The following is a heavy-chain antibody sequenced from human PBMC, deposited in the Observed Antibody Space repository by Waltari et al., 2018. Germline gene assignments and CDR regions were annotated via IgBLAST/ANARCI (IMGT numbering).Heavy chain of an antibody. CDR1: GGSISSYY. CDR2: IYYSGST. V-gene: IGHV4-59*01. Sequence: QVQLQESGPGLVKPSETLSLTCTVSGGSISSYYWSWIRQPPGKGLEWIGYIYYSGSTTYTPSLKSRVTISVDTSKNQFSLKLSSVTAADTAVYYCARDRTNGVAFDIRGQGTMVTVSS. CDR3: ARDRTNGVAFDI. D-gene: IGHD2-8*01. J-gene: IGHJ3*02.